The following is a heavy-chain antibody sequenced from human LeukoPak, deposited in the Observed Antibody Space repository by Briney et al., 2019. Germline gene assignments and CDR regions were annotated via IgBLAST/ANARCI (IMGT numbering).Heavy chain of an antibody. J-gene: IGHJ4*02. CDR1: GFTFSSYG. CDR3: ARDQPLATFDY. CDR2: IWYDGTNK. V-gene: IGHV3-33*08. Sequence: PGGSLRLSCAASGFTFSSYGMHWVRQAPGKGLEWVAVIWYDGTNKYYADSVKGRFTISRDNSKNTLSLQMNSLRAEDTAVYYCARDQPLATFDYWGQGTLITVSS.